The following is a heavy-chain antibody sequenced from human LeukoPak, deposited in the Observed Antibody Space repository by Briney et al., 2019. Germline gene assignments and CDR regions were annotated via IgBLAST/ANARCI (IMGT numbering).Heavy chain of an antibody. CDR2: MNPNSGNT. Sequence: GASVKVSCKASGGTFSSYAINWVRQATGQGLEWMGWMNPNSGNTGYAQKFQGRDTMTRNTSISTAYMELSSLRSEDTAVYYCARARSGRYFDWLLPNWFDPWGQGTLVTVSS. D-gene: IGHD3-9*01. V-gene: IGHV1-8*02. J-gene: IGHJ5*02. CDR3: ARARSGRYFDWLLPNWFDP. CDR1: GGTFSSYA.